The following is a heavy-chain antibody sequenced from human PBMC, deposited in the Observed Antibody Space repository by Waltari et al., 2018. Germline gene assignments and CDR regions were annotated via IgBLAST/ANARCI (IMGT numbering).Heavy chain of an antibody. V-gene: IGHV3-7*04. J-gene: IGHJ5*02. Sequence: EVQLVESGGGLVQPGGSLRLSCAVSGFTFSDYWMSWVRQAPGKGLEWVANIKEDGSVTNYVDSVQGRFTISRDNARNSLFLQMNSLRDEDTAIYYCARASSSSSYDAWGQGTLVTVSS. D-gene: IGHD6-6*01. CDR3: ARASSSSSYDA. CDR2: IKEDGSVT. CDR1: GFTFSDYW.